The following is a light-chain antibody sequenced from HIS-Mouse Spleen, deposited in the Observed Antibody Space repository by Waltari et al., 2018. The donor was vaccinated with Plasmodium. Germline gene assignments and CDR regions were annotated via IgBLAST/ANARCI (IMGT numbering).Light chain of an antibody. CDR2: KES. J-gene: IGLJ3*02. CDR1: VLAKKY. V-gene: IGLV3-27*01. CDR3: YSAADNNLV. Sequence: SYELTQPSSVSVSPGQTARITCSGDVLAKKYARWFQQKPGQAPVLVIYKESERPSGVPERFSGSSSGTTVTLTSSGAQVEDEADYYCYSAADNNLVFGGGTKLTVL.